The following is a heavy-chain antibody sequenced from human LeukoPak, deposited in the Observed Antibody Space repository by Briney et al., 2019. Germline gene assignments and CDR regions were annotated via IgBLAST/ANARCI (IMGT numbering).Heavy chain of an antibody. D-gene: IGHD3-10*01. CDR3: ATQTMVRGVNYISD. CDR2: INPNSGGT. V-gene: IGHV1-2*02. Sequence: ASVKVSCKASGYTFTGYYMHWVRQAPGQGLEWMGWINPNSGGTNYAQKFQGRVNITSDKSTSTAYMQLSSLGSDDMALYYCATQTMVRGVNYISDWGQGTLVTVSS. J-gene: IGHJ4*02. CDR1: GYTFTGYY.